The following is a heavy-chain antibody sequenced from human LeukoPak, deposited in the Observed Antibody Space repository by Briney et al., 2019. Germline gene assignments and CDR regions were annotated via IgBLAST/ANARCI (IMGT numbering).Heavy chain of an antibody. CDR3: ARNTTTVDDRRTFDY. V-gene: IGHV4-39*01. CDR1: GVSISSSSYY. J-gene: IGHJ4*02. CDR2: IYYSGST. D-gene: IGHD4-23*01. Sequence: PSETLSLTCTVSGVSISSSSYYWGWIPQPPGKGLEWFVCIYYSGSTFYNPSLKSRITISVDTSKNQFSLKLSSVTAADTAVYYCARNTTTVDDRRTFDYWGQGSLVTVSS.